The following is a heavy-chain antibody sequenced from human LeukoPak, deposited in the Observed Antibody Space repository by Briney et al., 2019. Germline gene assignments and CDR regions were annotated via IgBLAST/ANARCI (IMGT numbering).Heavy chain of an antibody. V-gene: IGHV3-53*01. Sequence: GGSLRLSCAPSRFTLSSNYMSKVRQAPGKGLEWVSVIYSGGSTYYGDSVKGRFTIPRDNSKHTLYLQMNSLRAEDTAVYYCARNGYYYDSSGYYGYYMDVWGKGTTVTVSS. J-gene: IGHJ6*03. CDR2: IYSGGST. CDR1: RFTLSSNY. CDR3: ARNGYYYDSSGYYGYYMDV. D-gene: IGHD3-22*01.